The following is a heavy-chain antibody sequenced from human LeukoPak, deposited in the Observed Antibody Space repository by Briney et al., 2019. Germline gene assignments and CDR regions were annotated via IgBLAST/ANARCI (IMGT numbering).Heavy chain of an antibody. J-gene: IGHJ6*03. CDR3: ARGALQVPFGTYYYMDV. V-gene: IGHV4-39*07. Sequence: PSETLSLTCTVSGGSISSSSYYWGWIRQPPGKGLEWIGSIYYSGSTYYNPSLKSRVTISVDTSKNQFSLKLSSVTAADTAVYYCARGALQVPFGTYYYMDVWGKGTTVTVSS. CDR2: IYYSGST. D-gene: IGHD3-16*01. CDR1: GGSISSSSYY.